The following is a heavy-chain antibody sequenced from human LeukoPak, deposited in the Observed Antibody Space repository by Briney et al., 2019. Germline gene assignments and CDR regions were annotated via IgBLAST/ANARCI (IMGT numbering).Heavy chain of an antibody. CDR3: AKESPYAHFDY. CDR2: ISYDGSNK. J-gene: IGHJ4*02. Sequence: PGGSLRLSCAASGSTFSSYGMHWVRQAPGKGLEWVAVISYDGSNKYYADSVKGRFTISRDNSKNTLYLQMNSLRAEDTAVYYCAKESPYAHFDYWGQGTLVTVSS. CDR1: GSTFSSYG. D-gene: IGHD4-17*01. V-gene: IGHV3-30*18.